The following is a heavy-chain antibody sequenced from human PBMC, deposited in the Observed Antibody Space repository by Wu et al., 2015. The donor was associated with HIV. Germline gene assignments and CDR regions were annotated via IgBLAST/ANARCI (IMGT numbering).Heavy chain of an antibody. CDR2: IIPIFGTA. J-gene: IGHJ6*02. CDR3: ARVYGFIAVPGAYYYYGMDV. D-gene: IGHD6-19*01. CDR1: GGTFSSYA. Sequence: QVQLVQSGAEVKKPGSSVKVSCKASGGTFSSYAISWVRQAPGQGLEWMGRIIPIFGTANYAQKFQGRVTITADESTSTAYMELSSLRSEDTAVYYCARVYGFIAVPGAYYYYGMDVWGQGTTVTVSS. V-gene: IGHV1-69*13.